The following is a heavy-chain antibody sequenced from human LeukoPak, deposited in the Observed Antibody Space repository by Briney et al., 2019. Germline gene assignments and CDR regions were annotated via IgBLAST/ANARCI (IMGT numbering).Heavy chain of an antibody. CDR1: GYTFTSYD. Sequence: APVKVSCKASGYTFTSYDICWVRRATGQGLEWMGWMNPNSGDTGYAQNFQGRVTMTRDTSISTAYMELSSLRSDDTAVYYCARGPAGDYWGQGTLVTVSS. CDR2: MNPNSGDT. J-gene: IGHJ4*02. V-gene: IGHV1-8*01. CDR3: ARGPAGDY.